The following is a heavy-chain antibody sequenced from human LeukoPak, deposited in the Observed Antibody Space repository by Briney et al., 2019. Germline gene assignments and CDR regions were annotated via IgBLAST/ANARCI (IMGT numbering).Heavy chain of an antibody. J-gene: IGHJ5*02. CDR3: ARAGIAAAGTARWFDP. V-gene: IGHV4-4*07. Sequence: SETLSLTCTVSGGSISSYYWSWIRQPAGKGLEWIGRIYTSGSTNSNPSLKSRVTMSVDTSKNQFSLKLSSVTAADTAVYYCARAGIAAAGTARWFDPWGQGTLVTVSS. CDR2: IYTSGST. D-gene: IGHD6-13*01. CDR1: GGSISSYY.